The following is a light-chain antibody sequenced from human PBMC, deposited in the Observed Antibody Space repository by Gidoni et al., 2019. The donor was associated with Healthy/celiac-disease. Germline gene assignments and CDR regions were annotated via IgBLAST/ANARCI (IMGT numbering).Light chain of an antibody. V-gene: IGKV3-20*01. CDR1: QSVSSSY. CDR3: QQYGSSPRT. J-gene: IGKJ4*01. Sequence: EIVLTQSPGTLSLSPVERATLSCSASQSVSSSYLAWYQQKPGQAPRLLIYGASSRATGIPDRFSGSGSGTDFTLTISRLEPEDFAVYYCQQYGSSPRTFGGGTKVEIK. CDR2: GAS.